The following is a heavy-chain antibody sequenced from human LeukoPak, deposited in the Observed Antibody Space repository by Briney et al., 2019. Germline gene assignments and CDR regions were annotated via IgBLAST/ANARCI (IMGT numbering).Heavy chain of an antibody. CDR3: ARREMATILGEYYFDY. J-gene: IGHJ4*02. V-gene: IGHV4-34*01. D-gene: IGHD5-24*01. CDR1: GGSFSGYS. CDR2: INHSGST. Sequence: SETLSLTCAVYGGSFSGYSWSWIRQPPGKGLEWIGEINHSGSTNYNPSLKSRVTISVDTSKNQFSLKLSSVTAADTAVFYCARREMATILGEYYFDYWGQGTLVTVSS.